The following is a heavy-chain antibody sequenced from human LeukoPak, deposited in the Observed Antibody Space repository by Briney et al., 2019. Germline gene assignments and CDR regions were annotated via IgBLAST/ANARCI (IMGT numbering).Heavy chain of an antibody. Sequence: SVEVSCKASGGTFSSYAISWVRQAPGQGLEWMGGIIPIFGTANYAQKFQGRVTITADESTTTAYMELKSLRSDDTAVYYCARDPYYYDSSGYYHLNYYFDYWGQGTLVTVSS. CDR3: ARDPYYYDSSGYYHLNYYFDY. CDR1: GGTFSSYA. CDR2: IIPIFGTA. J-gene: IGHJ4*02. V-gene: IGHV1-69*13. D-gene: IGHD3-22*01.